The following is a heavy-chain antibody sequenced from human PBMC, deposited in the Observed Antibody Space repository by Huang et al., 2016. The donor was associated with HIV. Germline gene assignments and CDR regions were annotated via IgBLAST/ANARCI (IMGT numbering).Heavy chain of an antibody. CDR1: GYSFASYD. Sequence: QVQLVQSGAEVRKPGASVKVSCEASGYSFASYDINWVRQATGQGLEWMGWMNPNSGKTGYAQKLQGRVTMTRNTSISTAYMELSSLRSEDTAKYYCVRGWYIAALPYFDYWGQGTLVTVSS. D-gene: IGHD6-6*01. V-gene: IGHV1-8*01. CDR3: VRGWYIAALPYFDY. J-gene: IGHJ4*02. CDR2: MNPNSGKT.